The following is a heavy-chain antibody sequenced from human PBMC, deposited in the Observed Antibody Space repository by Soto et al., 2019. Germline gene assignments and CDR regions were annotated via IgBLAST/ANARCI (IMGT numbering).Heavy chain of an antibody. Sequence: GESLKISCKGSGYSFTSYWIGWVRQMPGKGLEWMGIIYPGDSDTRYSPSFQGQVTISADKSISTAYLQWSSLKASDTAMYYCARHVVEDATSGIAARPPYNWFDPWGQGTLVTVSS. J-gene: IGHJ5*02. CDR3: ARHVVEDATSGIAARPPYNWFDP. CDR2: IYPGDSDT. CDR1: GYSFTSYW. V-gene: IGHV5-51*01. D-gene: IGHD6-6*01.